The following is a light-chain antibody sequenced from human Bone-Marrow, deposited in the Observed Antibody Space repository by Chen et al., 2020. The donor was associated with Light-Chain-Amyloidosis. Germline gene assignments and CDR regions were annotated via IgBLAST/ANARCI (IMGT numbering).Light chain of an antibody. V-gene: IGLV2-23*02. CDR2: EVN. CDR3: GSYAGSNTVV. J-gene: IGLJ2*01. Sequence: QSALTQPASVSGSPGQSITISGTGSSRGVGNYNLVSWYQQHPGKAPKLMIFEVNKRPSGVSNRFSGSKSGNTASLTISGLLAEDEADYHCGSYAGSNTVVFGGGTKLTVL. CDR1: SRGVGNYNL.